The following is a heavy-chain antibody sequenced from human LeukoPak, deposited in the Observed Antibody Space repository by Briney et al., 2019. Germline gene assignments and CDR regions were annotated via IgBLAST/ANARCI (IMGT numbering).Heavy chain of an antibody. D-gene: IGHD4-17*01. CDR2: INPGGGAT. CDR3: ARSTTVTPENYFDY. V-gene: IGHV1-46*04. Sequence: YYIHLVRPPPGQGLEWKGIINPGGGATSYAQKLQGRVTMTRETSTRTVYMELSSLRSEDTAVYYCARSTTVTPENYFDYWGQGTLVTVSS. CDR1: YY. J-gene: IGHJ4*02.